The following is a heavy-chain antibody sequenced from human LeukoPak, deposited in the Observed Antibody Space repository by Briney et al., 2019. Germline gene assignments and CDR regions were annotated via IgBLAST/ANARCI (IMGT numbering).Heavy chain of an antibody. CDR1: GFTSTNNW. D-gene: IGHD6-19*01. V-gene: IGHV5-51*01. J-gene: IGHJ4*02. CDR3: ARHPSYTSGWPLDY. CDR2: IYLGDSDT. Sequence: GESLKISCKGSGFTSTNNWIGWVRQMPGKGLEWMGIIYLGDSDTRYSPSFQSQVTISADKSITTAYLQWSSLKASDTAMYYCARHPSYTSGWPLDYWGQGTLVTVSS.